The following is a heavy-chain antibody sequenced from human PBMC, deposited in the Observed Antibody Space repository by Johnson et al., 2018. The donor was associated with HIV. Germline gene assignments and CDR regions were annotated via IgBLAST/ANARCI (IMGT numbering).Heavy chain of an antibody. J-gene: IGHJ3*02. CDR2: IWYDGSNK. D-gene: IGHD3-16*01. V-gene: IGHV3-33*08. Sequence: QVQLVESGGGLAKPAWSPRLSCAASQFTVSSYYMNCVRQALGKGLEWVAVIWYDGSNKYYGDSVKGRFTISRDYSMNTLFLQMNSLRAEDSALYFCASGVDSFDIWGQGTMVTVSS. CDR3: ASGVDSFDI. CDR1: QFTVSSYY.